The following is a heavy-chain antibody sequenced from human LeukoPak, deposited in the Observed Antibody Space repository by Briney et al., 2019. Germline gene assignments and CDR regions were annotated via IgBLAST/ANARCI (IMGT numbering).Heavy chain of an antibody. CDR3: ARVPYGSSWSYYGIDV. J-gene: IGHJ6*02. CDR2: VYYSGST. CDR1: NGSINNFY. Sequence: SETLSLTCTVSNGSINNFYWSWIRQPPGKELGWIGYVYYSGSTNYNPSLRSRVTISVDTSKNQFSLKLSSVTAADTAVYYCARVPYGSSWSYYGIDVWGQGTTVTVSS. V-gene: IGHV4-59*01. D-gene: IGHD6-13*01.